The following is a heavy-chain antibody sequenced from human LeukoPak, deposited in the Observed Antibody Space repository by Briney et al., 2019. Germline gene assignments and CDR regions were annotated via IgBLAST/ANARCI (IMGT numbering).Heavy chain of an antibody. CDR2: IYYSGST. CDR3: ARQLYYYDSSADFDY. CDR1: GGSISSSGYY. Sequence: SETLSLTCTVSGGSISSSGYYWGWIRQPPGKGLEWIASIYYSGSTYYNPSLKSRVTISVDTSKNQLSLKLSSLTAADTAVYYCARQLYYYDSSADFDYWGQGTLVTVSS. V-gene: IGHV4-39*01. D-gene: IGHD3-22*01. J-gene: IGHJ4*02.